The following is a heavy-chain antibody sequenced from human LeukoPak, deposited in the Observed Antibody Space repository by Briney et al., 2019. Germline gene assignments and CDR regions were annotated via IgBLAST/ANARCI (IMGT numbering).Heavy chain of an antibody. J-gene: IGHJ4*02. Sequence: ASVKVSCKASGYSFTGYYIHWVRQAPGQGLAWMGWINPYSGDTTYAQKFQGRLTLTRDTSISTAYMEVSRLKSDDTAVYYCARDSDCRGGSCYYFDYWGQGTLVTVSS. CDR1: GYSFTGYY. V-gene: IGHV1-2*02. CDR3: ARDSDCRGGSCYYFDY. D-gene: IGHD2-15*01. CDR2: INPYSGDT.